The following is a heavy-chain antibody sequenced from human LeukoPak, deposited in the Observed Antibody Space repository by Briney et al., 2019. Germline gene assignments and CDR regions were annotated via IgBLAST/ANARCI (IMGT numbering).Heavy chain of an antibody. V-gene: IGHV4-4*02. CDR3: ARVLPPYSSSPDWFDP. CDR2: IYHSGNT. D-gene: IGHD6-13*01. CDR1: GGSVSSSYW. Sequence: PSGTLSLTCAVSGGSVSSSYWWSWVRPPPGKGLEWIGEIYHSGNTNYNPSLKSRVTISVDRSKNQFSLKLSSVTAADTAVYYCARVLPPYSSSPDWFDPWGQGTLVTVSS. J-gene: IGHJ5*02.